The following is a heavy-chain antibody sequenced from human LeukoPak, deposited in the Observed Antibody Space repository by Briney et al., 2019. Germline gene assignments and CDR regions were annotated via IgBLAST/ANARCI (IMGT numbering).Heavy chain of an antibody. V-gene: IGHV3-7*01. CDR3: ARDQNLISWGLDYFDY. CDR2: IWQGGSES. J-gene: IGHJ4*02. CDR1: GFTFSSHW. D-gene: IGHD3-16*01. Sequence: GGSLTLSCVASGFTFSSHWMSWVRQAPGKGREWVANIWQGGSESYYVDSVKGRFTISRDNAKNSLHLQMNSLRAEDTAIYYCARDQNLISWGLDYFDYWGQGTLVSVSS.